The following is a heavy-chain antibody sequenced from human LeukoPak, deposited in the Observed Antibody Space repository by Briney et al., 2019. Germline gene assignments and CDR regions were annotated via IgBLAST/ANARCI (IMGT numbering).Heavy chain of an antibody. CDR2: MNPNSGNT. V-gene: IGHV1-8*03. CDR1: GYTFTSQD. D-gene: IGHD6-13*01. J-gene: IGHJ3*02. Sequence: ASVKVSCKASGYTFTSQDISWVRQATGQGLEWMGWMNPNSGNTGYAQKFQGRVTITRNTPINTAYMELSSLRAEDTALYYCAKGFEAGTLVGAFDIWGQGTMVTVSS. CDR3: AKGFEAGTLVGAFDI.